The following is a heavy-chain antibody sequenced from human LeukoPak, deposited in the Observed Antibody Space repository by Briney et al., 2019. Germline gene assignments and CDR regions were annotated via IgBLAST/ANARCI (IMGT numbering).Heavy chain of an antibody. CDR2: IYPGDSDT. V-gene: IGHV5-51*01. D-gene: IGHD6-6*01. Sequence: GESLKISCKGSGYSFTRYWVGWVRQMPGKGLEWMGIIYPGDSDTRYSPSFQGQVTISADKSISTAYLQWSTLKASDTAMYYCARLAIPASLIDYWGQGTLVTVSS. CDR1: GYSFTRYW. CDR3: ARLAIPASLIDY. J-gene: IGHJ4*02.